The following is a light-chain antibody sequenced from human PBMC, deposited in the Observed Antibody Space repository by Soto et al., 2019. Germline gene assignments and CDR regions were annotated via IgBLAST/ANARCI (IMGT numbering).Light chain of an antibody. CDR2: AAS. J-gene: IGKJ2*01. CDR3: QQYDRAPVM. CDR1: QDIKTC. Sequence: DIQLTQSPSSLSASLGDRVTITCRASQDIKTCLAWYQQRPGKVPDLLIYAASTLRSGVPSRFSGNASGTDFSLTISSLQPEDVATYYCQQYDRAPVMFGQGTKVDIK. V-gene: IGKV1-27*01.